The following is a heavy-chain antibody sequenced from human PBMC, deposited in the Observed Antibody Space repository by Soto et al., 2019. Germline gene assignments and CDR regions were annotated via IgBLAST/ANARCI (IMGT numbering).Heavy chain of an antibody. CDR1: GDSPSHYP. V-gene: IGHV4-59*01. CDR3: AREGNLGRWIQPLDS. Sequence: PSETLSLTCTVSGDSPSHYPWSWIRQPPGKGLEWIGNIHYNGNTKYSPSLKSRVTMSVDTSKNHFSLKLISVTTADTAVYFCAREGNLGRWIQPLDSWGQGTLVTVS. J-gene: IGHJ4*02. D-gene: IGHD2-2*03. CDR2: IHYNGNT.